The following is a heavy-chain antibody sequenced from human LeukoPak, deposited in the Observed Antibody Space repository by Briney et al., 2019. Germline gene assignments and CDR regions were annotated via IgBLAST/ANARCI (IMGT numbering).Heavy chain of an antibody. D-gene: IGHD6-19*01. J-gene: IGHJ4*02. Sequence: ASVKLSCKTFGHSLTHHGFSWGRQAPGQGLEWMGWSSGYNGDTHYAQNFQGRVTLTSDTSTSTVYMELRSLRSDDTAVYYCARDPTNTSGRYAYFDYWGQGALVTVSS. CDR1: GHSLTHHG. CDR2: SSGYNGDT. CDR3: ARDPTNTSGRYAYFDY. V-gene: IGHV1-18*01.